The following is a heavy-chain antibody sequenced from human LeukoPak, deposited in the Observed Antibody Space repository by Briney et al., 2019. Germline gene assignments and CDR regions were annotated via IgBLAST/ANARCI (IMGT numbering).Heavy chain of an antibody. CDR2: IYPNGTT. Sequence: PSETLSLTCTVSGGSISTNYWSWIRQPAGKGLEWIGRIYPNGTTDYNPSLKSRLTMSIDTSGKQFSPQLSSVTAADTPVYYCASGSSSWGLQPKYYFDYWGQGTLVTVSS. CDR3: ASGSSSWGLQPKYYFDY. J-gene: IGHJ4*02. CDR1: GGSISTNY. D-gene: IGHD6-13*01. V-gene: IGHV4-4*07.